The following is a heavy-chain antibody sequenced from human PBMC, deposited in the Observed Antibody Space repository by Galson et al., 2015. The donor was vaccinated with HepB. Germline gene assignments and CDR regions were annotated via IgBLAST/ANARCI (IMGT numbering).Heavy chain of an antibody. CDR3: AHSLGLVGPYFDY. CDR2: IYWNDDK. J-gene: IGHJ4*02. D-gene: IGHD3-16*01. Sequence: PALVKPTQTLTLTCTFSGFSLRTSGMGVGWIRQPPGKALEWLALIYWNDDKRYSPSLKSRVTITKDTSKNQAVLRITNMDPVDTATYYCAHSLGLVGPYFDYWGQGILVTVSS. V-gene: IGHV2-5*01. CDR1: GFSLRTSGMG.